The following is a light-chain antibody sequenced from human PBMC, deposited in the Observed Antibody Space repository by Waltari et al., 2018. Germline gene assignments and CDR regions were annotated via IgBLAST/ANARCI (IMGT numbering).Light chain of an antibody. CDR1: SSDVGNYKR. J-gene: IGLJ2*01. Sequence: QSALTQPASVSGSSGQSFTIPCTGTSSDVGNYKRVSWYQQHPGKAPKLMIYAVSKRPSGVSDRFSGSKSGDMASLTSSGLQPEDEAEYFCSSYAGSSKGVFGGGTKVTVL. CDR2: AVS. V-gene: IGLV2-23*02. CDR3: SSYAGSSKGV.